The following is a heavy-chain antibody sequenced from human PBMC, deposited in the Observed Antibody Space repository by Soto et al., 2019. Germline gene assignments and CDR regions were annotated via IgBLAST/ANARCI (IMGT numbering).Heavy chain of an antibody. CDR3: AKVGYDDILTGYNWLAS. D-gene: IGHD3-9*01. CDR1: GFTFSSYA. J-gene: IGHJ5*01. V-gene: IGHV3-23*01. Sequence: PGWSLRLSCAASGFTFSSYAMSWVRQAPGKGLEWVSAISGSGGSTYYADSVKGRFTISRDNSKNTLYLQMNSLRAEDTAVYYCAKVGYDDILTGYNWLASSGQATFVPVTS. CDR2: ISGSGGST.